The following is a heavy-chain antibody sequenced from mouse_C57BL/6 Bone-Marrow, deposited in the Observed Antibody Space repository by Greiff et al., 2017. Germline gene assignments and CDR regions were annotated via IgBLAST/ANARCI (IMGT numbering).Heavy chain of an antibody. CDR2: IYPGSGST. D-gene: IGHD4-1*01. J-gene: IGHJ3*01. CDR1: GYTFTSYW. CDR3: ARENWDRFAY. Sequence: QVQLQQPGAELVKPGASVKMCKASGYTFTSYWITWVKQRPGQGLEWIGDIYPGSGSTNYNEKFKSKATLTVDTSSSTAYMQLSSLTSEDSAVYYCARENWDRFAYWGQGTLVTVSA. V-gene: IGHV1-55*01.